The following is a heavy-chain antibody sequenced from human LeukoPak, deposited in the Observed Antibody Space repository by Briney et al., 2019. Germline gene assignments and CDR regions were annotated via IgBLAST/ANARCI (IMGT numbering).Heavy chain of an antibody. CDR3: ARHSVAGGWYPLEYFQH. CDR2: INHSGST. Sequence: SETLSLTCAVYGGSFSGYYWSWIRQPPGKGLEWIGEINHSGSTNYNPSLKSRVTISVDTSKNQFSLKLSSVTAADTAVYYCARHSVAGGWYPLEYFQHWGQGTLVTVSS. CDR1: GGSFSGYY. D-gene: IGHD6-19*01. V-gene: IGHV4-34*01. J-gene: IGHJ1*01.